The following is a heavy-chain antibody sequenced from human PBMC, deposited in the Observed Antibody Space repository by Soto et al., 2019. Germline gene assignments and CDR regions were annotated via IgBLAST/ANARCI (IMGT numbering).Heavy chain of an antibody. D-gene: IGHD3-3*01. CDR2: ISGSGGST. CDR1: GFTFSSYA. CDR3: AIKLAPKRITILGVVIGPFDY. Sequence: GGSLRLSCAASGFTFSSYAMSWVRQAPGKGLEWVSAISGSGGSTYYADSVKGRFTISRDNSKNTLYLQMNSLRAEDTAVYYCAIKLAPKRITILGVVIGPFDYWGQGTLVTVSS. J-gene: IGHJ4*02. V-gene: IGHV3-23*01.